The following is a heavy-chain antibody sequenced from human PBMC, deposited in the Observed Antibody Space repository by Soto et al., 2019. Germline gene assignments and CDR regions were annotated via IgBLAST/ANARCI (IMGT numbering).Heavy chain of an antibody. CDR2: ISGSGGNT. D-gene: IGHD3-10*02. Sequence: EVQLLESGGGFVQPGGSLRLSCAASGFTFSSYAINWVRLAPGKGLEWVSAISGSGGNTYYADSVKGRFTISRDNSKNTLYLQMNSLRDEDTAVYYCAREAVPYVLIWLDYWGQGTLVTVSS. CDR3: AREAVPYVLIWLDY. V-gene: IGHV3-23*01. J-gene: IGHJ4*02. CDR1: GFTFSSYA.